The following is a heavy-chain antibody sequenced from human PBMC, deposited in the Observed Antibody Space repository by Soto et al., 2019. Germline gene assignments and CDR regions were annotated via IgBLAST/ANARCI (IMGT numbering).Heavy chain of an antibody. D-gene: IGHD3-10*01. CDR3: ARRWGEGRVDY. V-gene: IGHV4-4*02. Sequence: QVQLQESGPGLVKPSGTLSLTCAVSGGSISSSNWWSWVRQPPGKGLEWIGEIYHSGNTNYNPSLKSRVTMAVDKSRNQVSLKLSSVNAADTAVYYCARRWGEGRVDYWGQGTLVNVSS. CDR2: IYHSGNT. J-gene: IGHJ4*02. CDR1: GGSISSSNW.